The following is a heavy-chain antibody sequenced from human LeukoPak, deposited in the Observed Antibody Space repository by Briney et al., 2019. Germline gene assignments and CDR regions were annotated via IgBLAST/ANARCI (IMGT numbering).Heavy chain of an antibody. V-gene: IGHV3-23*01. D-gene: IGHD6-19*01. CDR2: ISGTGGST. J-gene: IGHJ4*02. CDR1: GFTFSSYV. CDR3: AKKAVAGD. Sequence: GGSLRLSCAASGFTFSSYVMSWVRQAPGEGLEWVSHISGTGGSTYYADSVKGRFTVSRDNSKNMLYLQMNSLRAEDTAVYYCAKKAVAGDWGQGTLVTVSS.